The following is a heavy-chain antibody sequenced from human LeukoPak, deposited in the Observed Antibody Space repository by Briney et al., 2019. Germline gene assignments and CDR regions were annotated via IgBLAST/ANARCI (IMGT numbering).Heavy chain of an antibody. Sequence: ASVKVSCKASGYTFTGYYMHWVRQAPGQGLEWMGWINPNSGGTNYAQKFQGRVTMTRSTSISTAYMELSSLRSEDTAVYYCARGQGYSSRYNYFDYWGQGTLVTVAS. CDR1: GYTFTGYY. CDR3: ARGQGYSSRYNYFDY. D-gene: IGHD5-18*01. V-gene: IGHV1-2*02. J-gene: IGHJ4*02. CDR2: INPNSGGT.